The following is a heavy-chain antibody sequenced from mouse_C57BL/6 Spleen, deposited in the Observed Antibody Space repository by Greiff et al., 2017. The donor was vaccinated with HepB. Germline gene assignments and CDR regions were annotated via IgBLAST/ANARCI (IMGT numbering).Heavy chain of an antibody. D-gene: IGHD3-2*02. V-gene: IGHV1-5*01. CDR2: IYPGNSDT. CDR3: KRVGQLRHPWFAY. Sequence: EVQLQQSGTVLARPGASVKMSCKTSGYTFTSYWMHWVKQRPGQGLEWIGAIYPGNSDTSYNQKFKGKAKLTAVTSASTAYMELSSLTNEDSAVYYCKRVGQLRHPWFAYWGQGTLVTVSA. J-gene: IGHJ3*01. CDR1: GYTFTSYW.